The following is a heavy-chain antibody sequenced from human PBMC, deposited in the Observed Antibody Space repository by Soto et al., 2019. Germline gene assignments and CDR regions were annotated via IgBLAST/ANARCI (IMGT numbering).Heavy chain of an antibody. V-gene: IGHV5-51*01. CDR3: ARPIAAAGPGWFGP. CDR2: IYPGDSDT. CDR1: GYSFTSDW. Sequence: PGESLKISCNGSGYSFTSDWIGWVRHMPGKGLEWMGIIYPGDSDTRYSPSFQGQVTISADKSISTAYLQWSSLKASDTAMYYCARPIAAAGPGWFGPWGQGPLVAVSS. D-gene: IGHD6-13*01. J-gene: IGHJ5*02.